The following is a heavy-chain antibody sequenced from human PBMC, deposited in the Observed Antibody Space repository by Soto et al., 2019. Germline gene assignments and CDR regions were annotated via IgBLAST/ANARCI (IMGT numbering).Heavy chain of an antibody. D-gene: IGHD6-19*01. CDR3: ARDLGWAFDS. Sequence: EVQLVESGGGSVQPGGSLRLSCAASGFTFSTFSMNWVRQAPGRGLEWISYISGGGRPISYADSVKGQFTISRDNAKNSLYLQVDSLTDEDTAVYYCARDLGWAFDSWGQGTLVTVSS. CDR2: ISGGGRPI. V-gene: IGHV3-48*02. CDR1: GFTFSTFS. J-gene: IGHJ4*02.